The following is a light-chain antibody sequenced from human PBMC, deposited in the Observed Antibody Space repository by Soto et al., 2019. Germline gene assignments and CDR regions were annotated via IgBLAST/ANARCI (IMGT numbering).Light chain of an antibody. J-gene: IGKJ4*01. Sequence: EIVMTQSPATLSVSPGERATLSCRASQSVSRNLAWYQQKPGQAPRLLIYGASTRATAIPARFSGSGSGTEFTLTISSLQSEDFAVYCCQQYQNWPPLTFGGGTKVEIK. CDR3: QQYQNWPPLT. CDR1: QSVSRN. V-gene: IGKV3-15*01. CDR2: GAS.